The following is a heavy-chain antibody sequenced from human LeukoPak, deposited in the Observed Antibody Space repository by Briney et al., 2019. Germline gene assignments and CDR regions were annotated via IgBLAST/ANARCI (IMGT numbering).Heavy chain of an antibody. V-gene: IGHV5-51*01. J-gene: IGHJ4*02. Sequence: GESLKIAYKGSGYSFTSYWIGWVPQMPGKGLEWMGIIYPGDSDTRYSPSFQGQVTISADKSISTAYLQWSSLKASDTAMYYCARPVYSSRWQYYFDYWGQGTLVTVSS. D-gene: IGHD6-19*01. CDR2: IYPGDSDT. CDR3: ARPVYSSRWQYYFDY. CDR1: GYSFTSYW.